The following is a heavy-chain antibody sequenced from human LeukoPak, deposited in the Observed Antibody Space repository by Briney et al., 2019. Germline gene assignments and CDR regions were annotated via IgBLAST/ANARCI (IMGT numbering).Heavy chain of an antibody. CDR1: GYTFTSNY. CDR3: ARDCSSTRCQGPVFDN. J-gene: IGHJ4*02. CDR2: IHPSGGNT. D-gene: IGHD2-2*01. V-gene: IGHV1-46*01. Sequence: ASVKVSCKASGYTFTSNYMHWVRQAPGQGLEWMGIIHPSGGNTNYAQKFQGRVAVTRDTSTSTVYMELSSLRSEDTAIYYCARDCSSTRCQGPVFDNWGQGTLVTVSS.